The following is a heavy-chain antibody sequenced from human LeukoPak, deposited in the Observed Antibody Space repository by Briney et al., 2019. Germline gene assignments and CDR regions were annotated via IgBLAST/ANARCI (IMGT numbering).Heavy chain of an antibody. J-gene: IGHJ4*02. CDR3: ARRGSSSSKTLDY. Sequence: GGSLRLSCKGSGYSFTSYWISWVRQMPGKGLEWMGRIDPSDSYTNYSPSFPGHVTISTDKSINTAYLQWSSLKASDTAMYYCARRGSSSSKTLDYWGQGTLVTVSS. CDR2: IDPSDSYT. D-gene: IGHD6-13*01. CDR1: GYSFTSYW. V-gene: IGHV5-10-1*01.